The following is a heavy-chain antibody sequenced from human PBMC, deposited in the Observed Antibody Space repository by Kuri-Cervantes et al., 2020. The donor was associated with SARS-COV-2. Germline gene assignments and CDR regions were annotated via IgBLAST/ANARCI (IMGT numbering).Heavy chain of an antibody. CDR2: ISYHGHDT. J-gene: IGHJ5*02. V-gene: IGHV3-23*01. D-gene: IGHD3-10*01. CDR3: AKGFMEIPPTRYYDP. CDR1: GFTFSNYA. Sequence: ETLSLTCAASGFTFSNYATSWVRQAPGKGLEWVSVISYHGHDTYYADSVKGRFTISRDSSKDTLYLQMNSLRAEDTAIYYCAKGFMEIPPTRYYDPWGQGTLVTVSS.